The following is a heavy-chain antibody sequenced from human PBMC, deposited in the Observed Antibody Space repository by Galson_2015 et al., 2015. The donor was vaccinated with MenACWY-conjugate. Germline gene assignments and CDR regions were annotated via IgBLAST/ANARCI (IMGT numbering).Heavy chain of an antibody. J-gene: IGHJ4*02. CDR1: GFTFSSYW. CDR3: ASDPERGDGYALDY. V-gene: IGHV3-74*01. CDR2: ISPSGGGA. Sequence: SLRLSCAASGFTFSSYWMDWVRQAPGKGLVWVSHISPSGGGANYADSVKGRFTISRDNAKNTLYLQMNSLRAEDTAVYYCASDPERGDGYALDYWGQGTLVTASS. D-gene: IGHD5-24*01.